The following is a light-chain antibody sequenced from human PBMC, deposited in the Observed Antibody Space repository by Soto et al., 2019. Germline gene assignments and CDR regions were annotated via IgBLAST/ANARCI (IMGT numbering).Light chain of an antibody. CDR3: QQYNNWPPWT. CDR2: GSS. CDR1: QSVSSN. V-gene: IGKV3D-15*01. J-gene: IGKJ1*01. Sequence: EIVMTQSPATLSVSPGERATLSCRASQSVSSNLAWYQQKPCQAPRLLIYGSSTRATGIPARFSGSWSGTAITLTISSLQSEDFAVYYCQQYNNWPPWTFGQGTKVEIK.